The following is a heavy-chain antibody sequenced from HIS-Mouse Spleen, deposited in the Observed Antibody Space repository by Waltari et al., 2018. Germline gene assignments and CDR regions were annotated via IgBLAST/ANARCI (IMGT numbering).Heavy chain of an antibody. Sequence: QVQLQQWGAGLLKPSETLSLTCAVYGGSFSGYYWSWIRQPPGKGLEWIGEINHSGSTNYNPSLKSRVTISVDTSKNQFSLKLRSVTAADTAVYYCARDPSVTNYFDYWGQGTLVTVSS. D-gene: IGHD4-4*01. CDR3: ARDPSVTNYFDY. J-gene: IGHJ4*02. CDR1: GGSFSGYY. V-gene: IGHV4-34*01. CDR2: INHSGST.